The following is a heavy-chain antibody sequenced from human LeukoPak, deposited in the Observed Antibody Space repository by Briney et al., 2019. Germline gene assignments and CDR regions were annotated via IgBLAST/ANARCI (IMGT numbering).Heavy chain of an antibody. D-gene: IGHD3-22*01. V-gene: IGHV3-9*01. CDR1: GFTFGDYA. CDR2: ITWNSSSI. J-gene: IGHJ4*02. Sequence: GGSLRLSCVVSGFTFGDYAMHWVRQAPGKGLEWVSGITWNSSSIGYADSVKGRFTISRDNARNSLYLQMNSPRAEDTALYYCARLSVVAPFDYWGQGTLVTVSS. CDR3: ARLSVVAPFDY.